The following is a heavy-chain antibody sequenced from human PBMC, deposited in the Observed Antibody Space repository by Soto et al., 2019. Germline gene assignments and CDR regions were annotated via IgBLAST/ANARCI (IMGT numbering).Heavy chain of an antibody. D-gene: IGHD2-2*01. V-gene: IGHV3-30*18. CDR2: ISYDGSNK. CDR1: GFSFSSYG. CDR3: AKDQGGERYCISTSCYTFDY. Sequence: HHGGSLGLSCVVSGFSFSSYGVHWVRQAPGKGLEWVAVISYDGSNKYYADSVKGRFTISRDNSKNTLYLQMNSLRAEDTAVYYCAKDQGGERYCISTSCYTFDYWGQGTLVTVSS. J-gene: IGHJ4*02.